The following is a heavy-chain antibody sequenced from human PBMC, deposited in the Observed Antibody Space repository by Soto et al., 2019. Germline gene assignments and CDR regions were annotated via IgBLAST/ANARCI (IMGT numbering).Heavy chain of an antibody. CDR3: AREKYSSGGYVPNWFAP. Sequence: PSQTLSLTCAISGDSVSSNSAAWNWIRQSPSRGLEWLGRTYYRSKWYNDYAVSVKSRITINPDTSKNQFSLQLNSVTPEDTAVYYCAREKYSSGGYVPNWFAPWGRGTLATVSP. D-gene: IGHD6-19*01. J-gene: IGHJ5*02. CDR2: TYYRSKWYN. V-gene: IGHV6-1*01. CDR1: GDSVSSNSAA.